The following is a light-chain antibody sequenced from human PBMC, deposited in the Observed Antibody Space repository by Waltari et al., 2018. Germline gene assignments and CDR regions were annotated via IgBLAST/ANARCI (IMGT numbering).Light chain of an antibody. CDR2: DVS. Sequence: QSALTQPASVSGSPGQSITISCTGTSSDVGGYNYVSWYQHHPGKAPKLMIYDVSNRPSGVSSRFTGSKSGNTASLTISGLQAEDEADYYCSSYISSSTLELFGGGTSLTVL. CDR1: SSDVGGYNY. V-gene: IGLV2-14*03. CDR3: SSYISSSTLEL. J-gene: IGLJ2*01.